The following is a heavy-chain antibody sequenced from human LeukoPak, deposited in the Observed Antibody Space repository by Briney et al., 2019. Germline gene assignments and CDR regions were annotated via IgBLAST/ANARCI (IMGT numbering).Heavy chain of an antibody. Sequence: GGSLRLSCAASGFIFSGYAMHWVRQAPGKGLEWVAVISYDGGKTYYADSVKGRFTISRDNSESTLYLQMNSLRSEDTAVYYCARGFNDFWSGSQLEYWGQGTLVTVSS. CDR2: ISYDGGKT. CDR1: GFIFSGYA. J-gene: IGHJ4*02. CDR3: ARGFNDFWSGSQLEY. V-gene: IGHV3-30-3*01. D-gene: IGHD3-3*01.